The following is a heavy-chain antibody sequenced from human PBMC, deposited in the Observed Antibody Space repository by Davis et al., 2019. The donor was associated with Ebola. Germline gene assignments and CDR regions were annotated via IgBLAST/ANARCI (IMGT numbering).Heavy chain of an antibody. V-gene: IGHV1-3*01. D-gene: IGHD3-10*01. CDR2: INAGNDNT. Sequence: ASVKVSCKASGYTFTSYAIHWVRQAPGQRLEWMGWINAGNDNTKYSQKLQGRVTMTTDTSTSTAYMELRSLRSDDTAVYYCARVISMVRGGWVDYWGQGTLVTVSS. J-gene: IGHJ4*02. CDR3: ARVISMVRGGWVDY. CDR1: GYTFTSYA.